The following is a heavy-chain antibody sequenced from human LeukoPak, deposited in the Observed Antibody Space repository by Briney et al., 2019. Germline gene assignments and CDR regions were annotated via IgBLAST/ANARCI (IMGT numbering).Heavy chain of an antibody. CDR2: MNPNSGNT. CDR1: GYTFTSYD. V-gene: IGHV1-8*01. J-gene: IGHJ6*03. D-gene: IGHD6-13*01. Sequence: ASVKVSCKASGYTFTSYDINWVRQATGQGLEWMGWMNPNSGNTGYAQKCQGRVTMTRNTSISTAYMELSSLRSEDTAVYYCARGHESYSSSWWGGWYYMDVWGKGTTVTVSS. CDR3: ARGHESYSSSWWGGWYYMDV.